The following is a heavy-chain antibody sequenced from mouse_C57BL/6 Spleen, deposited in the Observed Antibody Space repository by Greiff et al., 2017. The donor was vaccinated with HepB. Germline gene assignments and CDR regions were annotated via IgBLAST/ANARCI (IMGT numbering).Heavy chain of an antibody. V-gene: IGHV5-9*01. D-gene: IGHD1-1*01. CDR1: GFTFSSYA. CDR3: ARHYYGSSYNAMDY. Sequence: EVKLVESGGGLVKPGGSLKLSCAASGFTFSSYAMSCVRQTPEKRLEWVATISGGGGNTYYPDSVKGRFTISRDNAKNTLYLQMSSLRSEDTALYYCARHYYGSSYNAMDYWGQGTSVTVSS. J-gene: IGHJ4*01. CDR2: ISGGGGNT.